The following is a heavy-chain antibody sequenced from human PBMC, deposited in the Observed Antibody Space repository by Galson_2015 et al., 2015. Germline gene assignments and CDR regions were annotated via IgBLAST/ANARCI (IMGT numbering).Heavy chain of an antibody. CDR3: VRPTITASGIFFEF. D-gene: IGHD6-13*01. CDR1: GYSVTTSW. V-gene: IGHV5-51*01. J-gene: IGHJ4*02. Sequence: QSGAEVKKPGESLKISCKGSGYSVTTSWIGWVRQMPGKGLEWMGMFNPDDSDTRYSPSFQGQVTISADKSTATAYLHWRSLKASDTAVYFCVRPTITASGIFFEFWGQGTQVTVSS. CDR2: FNPDDSDT.